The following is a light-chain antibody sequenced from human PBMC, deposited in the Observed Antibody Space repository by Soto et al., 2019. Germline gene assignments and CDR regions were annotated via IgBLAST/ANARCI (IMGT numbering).Light chain of an antibody. V-gene: IGLV1-51*01. CDR2: DTN. J-gene: IGLJ2*01. CDR1: SSNIGNNY. CDR3: GTWDSSLSVVL. Sequence: QSALTQPPSVSAAPGQKVIISCSGSSSNIGNNYVSWYQHLPATAPKLLIYDTNKRPSGIPDRFSGSKSGTSATLGITGLQTGDEADYYCGTWDSSLSVVLFGGGTQLTVL.